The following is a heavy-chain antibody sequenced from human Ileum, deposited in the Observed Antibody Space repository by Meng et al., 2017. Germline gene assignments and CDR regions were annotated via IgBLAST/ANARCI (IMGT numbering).Heavy chain of an antibody. CDR3: AGEKQQLSFGS. V-gene: IGHV4-4*07. D-gene: IGHD1/OR15-1a*01. Sequence: SETLSLTCAVSGGSINSYSWTWIRQPAGKGLEWIGRIFTSGTTNYNPSLKSRITMSVDTSKNQFSLKLNSMTAADTAIYYCAGEKQQLSFGSWGQGALVTVSS. CDR1: GGSINSYS. J-gene: IGHJ4*02. CDR2: IFTSGTT.